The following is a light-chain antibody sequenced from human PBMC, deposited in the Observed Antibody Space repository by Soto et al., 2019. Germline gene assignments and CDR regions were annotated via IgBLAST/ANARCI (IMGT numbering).Light chain of an antibody. CDR2: AAS. Sequence: DIQMTQSPSSLSASVEDRFIITCRASQSISNHLNWYQQKPGKAPKLLIFAASSLQSGVPSRFSGSRSGPDFTLTISSLQPEDFETYYCQQSYSSPPTFGQGTKVDIK. J-gene: IGKJ1*01. V-gene: IGKV1-39*01. CDR1: QSISNH. CDR3: QQSYSSPPT.